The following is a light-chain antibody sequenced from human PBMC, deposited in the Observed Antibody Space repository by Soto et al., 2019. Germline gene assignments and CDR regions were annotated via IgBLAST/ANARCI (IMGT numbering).Light chain of an antibody. Sequence: EIVLTQSPATLSLSPGERATLSCRASQSVSSYLAWYQQKPGQAPSLLIYDASNRATGIPARFSGSGSGTDFTLTISSLEPVDFAVYYCQQRSDWPTFGPGTKVDIK. CDR1: QSVSSY. CDR3: QQRSDWPT. J-gene: IGKJ3*01. CDR2: DAS. V-gene: IGKV3-11*01.